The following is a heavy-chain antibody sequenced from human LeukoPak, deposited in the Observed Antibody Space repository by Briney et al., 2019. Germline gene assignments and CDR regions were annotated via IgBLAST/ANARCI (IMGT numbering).Heavy chain of an antibody. D-gene: IGHD5-12*01. CDR1: GFTFSSYS. CDR3: ARDWLAPYFDY. Sequence: GGSLRLSCAASGFTFSSYSMNWVRQAPGKGLEWVSYISSSSTTIYYADSVKGRFTISRDNAKNSLYLQMNSLRAEDTAVYYCARDWLAPYFDYRGQGILVTVSS. V-gene: IGHV3-48*01. J-gene: IGHJ4*02. CDR2: ISSSSTTI.